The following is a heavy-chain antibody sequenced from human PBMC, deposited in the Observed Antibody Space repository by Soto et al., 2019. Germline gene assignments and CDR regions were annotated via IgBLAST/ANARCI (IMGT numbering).Heavy chain of an antibody. J-gene: IGHJ6*02. D-gene: IGHD6-6*01. V-gene: IGHV3-30-3*01. Sequence: PGGSLRLSCAASGFTFSSYAMHWVRQAPGKGLEWVAVISYDGSNKCYADSVKGRFTISRDNSKNTLYLQMNSLRADDTAVYYCARGAGSSSSGSNYYYGMDVWGQGTTVTVSS. CDR1: GFTFSSYA. CDR3: ARGAGSSSSGSNYYYGMDV. CDR2: ISYDGSNK.